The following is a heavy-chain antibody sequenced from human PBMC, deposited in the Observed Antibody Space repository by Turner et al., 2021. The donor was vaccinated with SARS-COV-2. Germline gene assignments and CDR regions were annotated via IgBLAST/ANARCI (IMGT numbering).Heavy chain of an antibody. CDR1: GCTVSSTY. Sequence: EVQRVESGGGVIQPGGALRLSCAAAGCTVSSTYMNWVRQAPGKGLEWVSIIYSGGSTYYADSVKGRFTISRDNSKNTLFLQMNSLRAEDTAVYYCARETREARFDPWGQGTLVTVSS. V-gene: IGHV3-53*01. D-gene: IGHD1-26*01. J-gene: IGHJ5*02. CDR3: ARETREARFDP. CDR2: IYSGGST.